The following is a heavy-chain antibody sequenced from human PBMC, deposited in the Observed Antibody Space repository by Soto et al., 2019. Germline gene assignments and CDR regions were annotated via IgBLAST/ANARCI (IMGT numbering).Heavy chain of an antibody. Sequence: EVQMLESGGGLVQPGGSLRLSCAASGFPFSNYAMTWVRQAPGKGLEWVSGISGNTGHAYYADSVKDRFTISSDNSKNTLYLQRDSLRAEDTAVYYCAKGPSPYLWGSYLRCYDYWGQGTLVTVSS. CDR2: ISGNTGHA. D-gene: IGHD3-16*02. J-gene: IGHJ4*02. CDR3: AKGPSPYLWGSYLRCYDY. CDR1: GFPFSNYA. V-gene: IGHV3-23*01.